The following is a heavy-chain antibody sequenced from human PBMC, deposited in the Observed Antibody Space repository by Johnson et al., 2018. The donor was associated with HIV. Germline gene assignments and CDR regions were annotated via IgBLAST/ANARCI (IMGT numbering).Heavy chain of an antibody. CDR3: ASLVGSSSGEAFDI. D-gene: IGHD6-6*01. J-gene: IGHJ3*02. Sequence: VQLVESGGGLVQPGGSLRLSCAASGFTVSSNYMSWVRQAPGKGLEWVSVIYDGGRTYYGDSVKGRFTISRDNAKNSLYLQMNSLKAEDTAVYYCASLVGSSSGEAFDIWGQGTMVTVSS. CDR1: GFTVSSNY. CDR2: IYDGGRT. V-gene: IGHV3-66*01.